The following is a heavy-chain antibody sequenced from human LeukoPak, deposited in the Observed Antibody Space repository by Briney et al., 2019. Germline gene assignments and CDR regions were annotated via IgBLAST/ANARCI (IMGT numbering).Heavy chain of an antibody. Sequence: GGSLRLSCAASGFTFSSYSMNWVRQAPGKGPEWVSYISSSSSTIYYADSVKGRFTISRDNAKNSLYLQMNSLRAEDTAVYYCARDGSYYGSGNHDYWGQGTLVTVSS. V-gene: IGHV3-48*01. CDR1: GFTFSSYS. D-gene: IGHD3-10*01. J-gene: IGHJ4*02. CDR3: ARDGSYYGSGNHDY. CDR2: ISSSSSTI.